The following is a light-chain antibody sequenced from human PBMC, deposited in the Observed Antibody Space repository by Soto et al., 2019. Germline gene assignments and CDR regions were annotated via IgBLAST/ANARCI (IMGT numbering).Light chain of an antibody. CDR2: DAS. CDR1: QTISNW. CDR3: QQYNSQSSIT. J-gene: IGKJ5*01. V-gene: IGKV1-5*01. Sequence: VQVTQYPYTLSASLGDRVTITCRASQTISNWLAWYQQKPGKAPKLLIFDASSLESGVPSRSSGTGSGTEFTLTITSLQADDFATYYCQQYNSQSSITFGQGTRLE.